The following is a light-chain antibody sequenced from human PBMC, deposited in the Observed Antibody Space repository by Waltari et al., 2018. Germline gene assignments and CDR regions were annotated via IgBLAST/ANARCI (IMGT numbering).Light chain of an antibody. CDR2: GAS. V-gene: IGKV3-20*01. CDR3: QQYVRSLWT. J-gene: IGKJ1*01. CDR1: QSVGSSY. Sequence: IVFTQSPGTLSLSPGETATLSCRASQSVGSSYLAWYQQNPGQAPRLLIYGASSRATGIPDRFSGSGSGTDFTLTISRVEAEDVAVYYCQQYVRSLWTFGQGTKVEIK.